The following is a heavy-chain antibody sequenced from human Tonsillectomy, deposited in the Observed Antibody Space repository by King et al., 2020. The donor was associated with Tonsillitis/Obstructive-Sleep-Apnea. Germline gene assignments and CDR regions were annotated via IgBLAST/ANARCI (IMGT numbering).Heavy chain of an antibody. J-gene: IGHJ2*01. Sequence: VQLGESGGGLVQPGGSLRLSCAASGFTFSMYDMSWVRQAPGEGLEWGLGIIANGGSTDYADSVKGRFTLSRETSKNTLYLQMNSLRAEDTAVYYCAKDENWYFDLWGRGTLVTVSS. CDR3: AKDENWYFDL. CDR1: GFTFSMYD. CDR2: IIANGGST. V-gene: IGHV3-23*04.